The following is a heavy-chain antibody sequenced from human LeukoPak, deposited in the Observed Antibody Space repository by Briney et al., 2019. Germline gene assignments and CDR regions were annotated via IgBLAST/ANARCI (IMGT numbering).Heavy chain of an antibody. CDR2: ISYDGSNK. J-gene: IGHJ4*02. Sequence: GGSLRLSCAASRFTFSSYGMHWVRQAPGKGLEGVAVISYDGSNKHYADSVKGRFTISRDNSKNTLYLQMNSLRAEDTAVYYCAKDLSGRKGSFDYWGQGTLVTVSS. V-gene: IGHV3-30*18. D-gene: IGHD3-10*01. CDR1: RFTFSSYG. CDR3: AKDLSGRKGSFDY.